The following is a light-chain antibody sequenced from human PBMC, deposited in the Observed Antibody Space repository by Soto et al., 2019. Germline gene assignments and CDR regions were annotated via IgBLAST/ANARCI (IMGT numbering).Light chain of an antibody. CDR2: EDN. Sequence: NFMLTQPHSVSQSPGKTVTISCTGSSGSIASNYVQWYQQRPGSAPTTVIYEDNQRPSGVPDRFSGSIDSSSNSASLTIAGLNTEDEADYYCQSSDSSNHGVFGGGTKLTVL. CDR1: SGSIASNY. J-gene: IGLJ2*01. CDR3: QSSDSSNHGV. V-gene: IGLV6-57*02.